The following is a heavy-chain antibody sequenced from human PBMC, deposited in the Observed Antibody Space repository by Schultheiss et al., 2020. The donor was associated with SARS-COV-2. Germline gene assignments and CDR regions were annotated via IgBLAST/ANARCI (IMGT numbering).Heavy chain of an antibody. CDR2: IYYSGST. D-gene: IGHD4-17*01. CDR1: GGSISSYY. Sequence: SETLSLTCTVSGGSISSYYWTWIRQPPEKGLEWIGYIYYSGSTNYNPSLKNRVTISVDTSKNQFSLKLSSVTAADTAIYYCARAYYGDYGYPPVTSTYYFDYWGQGALVTVSS. CDR3: ARAYYGDYGYPPVTSTYYFDY. V-gene: IGHV4-59*01. J-gene: IGHJ4*02.